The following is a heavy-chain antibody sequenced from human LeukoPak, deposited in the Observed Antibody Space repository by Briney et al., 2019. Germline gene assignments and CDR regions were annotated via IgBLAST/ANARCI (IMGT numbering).Heavy chain of an antibody. D-gene: IGHD6-6*01. V-gene: IGHV3-23*01. J-gene: IGHJ4*02. CDR1: GFTFSSYA. Sequence: GGSLRLSCAASGFTFSSYAMSWVRQAPGKGLEWVSAISGSGGSTYYADSVKGRFTISRDNFKNTLYLQMNSLRAEDTAVYYCAKGRRYSSSSGDFDYWGQGTLVTVSS. CDR2: ISGSGGST. CDR3: AKGRRYSSSSGDFDY.